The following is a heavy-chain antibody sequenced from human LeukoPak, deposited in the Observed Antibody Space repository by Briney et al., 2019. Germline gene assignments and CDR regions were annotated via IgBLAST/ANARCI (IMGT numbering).Heavy chain of an antibody. V-gene: IGHV3-7*01. D-gene: IGHD6-13*01. J-gene: IGHJ4*02. Sequence: PGGSLRLSCAASGFSFSAYWMTWVRQAPGTGLEWVANINPGGSETYYVDPGKGRFIMCRDNAKNLVYLQMNSLRAEDTAVYHCARFGYVAAVDVWGQGTPVTVSS. CDR3: ARFGYVAAVDV. CDR1: GFSFSAYW. CDR2: INPGGSET.